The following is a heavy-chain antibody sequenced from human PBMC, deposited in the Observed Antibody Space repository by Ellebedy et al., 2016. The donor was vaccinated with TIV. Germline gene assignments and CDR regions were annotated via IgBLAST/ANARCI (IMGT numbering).Heavy chain of an antibody. V-gene: IGHV3-30-3*01. CDR1: GFTFSTYA. Sequence: PGGSLRLSCAASGFTFSTYAMHWVRQAPGKGLAWVAAISYDGSTRYYADSVKGRLTISRDNSKNTLYLQMNSLRDEDTAVYYCASPPGVVALWGQGTLVTVSS. CDR2: ISYDGSTR. J-gene: IGHJ4*02. CDR3: ASPPGVVAL. D-gene: IGHD3-10*01.